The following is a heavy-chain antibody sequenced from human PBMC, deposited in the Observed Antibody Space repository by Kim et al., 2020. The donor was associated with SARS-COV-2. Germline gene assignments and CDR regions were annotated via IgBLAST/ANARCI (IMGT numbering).Heavy chain of an antibody. CDR3: ARDSTTPFDY. J-gene: IGHJ4*02. V-gene: IGHV3-33*01. D-gene: IGHD1-1*01. CDR2: SNK. Sequence: SNKYYADSVKGRISISRNNSQTTVDLQRNGLRTEDTALYYCARDSTTPFDYWGQGTLLTVSS.